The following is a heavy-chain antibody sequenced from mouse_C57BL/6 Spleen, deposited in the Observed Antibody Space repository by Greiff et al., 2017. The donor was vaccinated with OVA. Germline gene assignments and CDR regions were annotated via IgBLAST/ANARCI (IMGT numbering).Heavy chain of an antibody. V-gene: IGHV5-15*04. CDR1: GFTFSDYG. CDR3: ARRPLGRGAMDY. D-gene: IGHD4-1*01. J-gene: IGHJ4*01. Sequence: EVKLVESGGGLVQPGGSLKLSCAASGFTFSDYGMAWVRQAPRKGPEWVAFISNLAYSIYYADTVTGRFTISRENAKNTLYLEMSSLRSEDTAMYYCARRPLGRGAMDYWGQGTSVTVSS. CDR2: ISNLAYSI.